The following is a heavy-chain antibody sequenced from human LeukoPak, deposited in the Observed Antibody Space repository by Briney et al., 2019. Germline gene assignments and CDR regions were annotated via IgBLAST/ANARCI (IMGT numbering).Heavy chain of an antibody. Sequence: GGSLRLSCAASGFTFNNYAMSWVRQAPGKGLEWVSAIGDSGGTTYYADSLKGRFTIARDNSKNTLFLQMNSLGAGDTALYFCAREVFRGFDIWGQGTMVTVSS. CDR3: AREVFRGFDI. J-gene: IGHJ3*02. CDR2: IGDSGGTT. CDR1: GFTFNNYA. V-gene: IGHV3-23*01. D-gene: IGHD2-8*01.